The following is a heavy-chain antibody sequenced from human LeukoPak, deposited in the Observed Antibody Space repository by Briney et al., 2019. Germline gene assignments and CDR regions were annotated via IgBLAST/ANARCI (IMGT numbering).Heavy chain of an antibody. CDR1: GGSISNYF. V-gene: IGHV4-59*01. CDR3: ARGRVQRGYSCGDPPDY. D-gene: IGHD5-18*01. J-gene: IGHJ4*02. Sequence: SETLSLTCTVAGGSISNYFWTWIRQPPGKGLEWIGYIYYSGSTNYNPSLKSRVTISVDTSKNQFSLKLSSVTAADTAVYYCARGRVQRGYSCGDPPDYWGQGTLVTVSS. CDR2: IYYSGST.